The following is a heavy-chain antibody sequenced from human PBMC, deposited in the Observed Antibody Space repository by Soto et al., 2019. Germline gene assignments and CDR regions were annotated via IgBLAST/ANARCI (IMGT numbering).Heavy chain of an antibody. CDR2: VDSDGRGT. CDR1: GITFTNYW. V-gene: IGHV3-74*01. J-gene: IGHJ4*02. Sequence: EVQLVESGGGSVQPGGSLRLSCVASGITFTNYWMHWVRQVPGKGLVWVARVDSDGRGTSYAAFVKGRFTISSDNAKNTLYLHMNSLRVEDTAMSYCGTVFEHWGQGIPVTVSS. CDR3: GTVFEH.